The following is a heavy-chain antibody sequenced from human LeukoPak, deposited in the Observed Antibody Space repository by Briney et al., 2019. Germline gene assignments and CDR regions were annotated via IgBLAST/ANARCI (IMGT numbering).Heavy chain of an antibody. D-gene: IGHD1-7*01. CDR1: GYTFTSYD. Sequence: TSVKVSCKASGYTFTSYDINWVRQATGQGLEWMGGMNPNRGNTYYAQKFQGRVTMTRNNSISTAYMELSSLRSEDTAVYYCARGKLELRTYYYYGMDVWGQGTTVTVSS. CDR2: MNPNRGNT. V-gene: IGHV1-8*01. J-gene: IGHJ6*02. CDR3: ARGKLELRTYYYYGMDV.